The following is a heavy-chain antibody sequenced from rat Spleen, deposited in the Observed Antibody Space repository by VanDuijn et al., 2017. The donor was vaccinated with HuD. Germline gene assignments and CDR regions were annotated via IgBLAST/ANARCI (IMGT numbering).Heavy chain of an antibody. CDR3: AREYYFTMDA. V-gene: IGHV5-31*01. CDR2: ITHTGGNI. Sequence: EVQLVESGGGLVQPGRSLKLSCVASGFTFNKYWMTWIRQAPGKGLEWVASITHTGGNIYCPDSLKGRITISRDNAKSTLYLQMNSLRSEDTATYYCAREYYFTMDAWGHGTSVTVSS. J-gene: IGHJ4*01. CDR1: GFTFNKYW.